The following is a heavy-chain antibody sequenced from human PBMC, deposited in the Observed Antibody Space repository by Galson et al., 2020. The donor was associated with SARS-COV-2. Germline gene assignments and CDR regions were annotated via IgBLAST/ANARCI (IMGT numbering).Heavy chain of an antibody. J-gene: IGHJ4*02. CDR2: IIPIFGPT. CDR3: ARGSLAAPYYFDR. V-gene: IGHV1-69*13. D-gene: IGHD2-15*01. Sequence: SVNVSCKAPGGSFSNYPISRVRQAPGHGLEWMGGIIPIFGPTNYAQKLQGRVTISAAESTGTAYMELSSLRSDDTAVYYCARGSLAAPYYFDRWGQGTLVTVSS. CDR1: GGSFSNYP.